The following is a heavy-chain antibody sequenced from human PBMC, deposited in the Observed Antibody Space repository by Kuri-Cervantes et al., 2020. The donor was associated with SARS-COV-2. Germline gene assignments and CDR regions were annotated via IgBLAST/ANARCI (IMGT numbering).Heavy chain of an antibody. CDR1: GGSISSGDYY. J-gene: IGHJ3*02. D-gene: IGHD6-13*01. Sequence: LRLSCTVSGGSISSGDYYWSWIRQPPGKGLEWIGDIYYSGSTYYNPSLKGRVTISVDTSKNQFSLKLSSVTAADTAVYYCARRLQLAGAFDIWGQGTMVTVSS. CDR2: IYYSGST. CDR3: ARRLQLAGAFDI. V-gene: IGHV4-30-4*08.